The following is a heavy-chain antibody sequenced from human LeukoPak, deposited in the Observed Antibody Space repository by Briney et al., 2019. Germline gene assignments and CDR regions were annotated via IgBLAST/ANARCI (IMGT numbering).Heavy chain of an antibody. CDR1: GFSISSHY. Sequence: SETLSLTCTVSGFSISSHYLSWIRQAPGKGLEWVGYIYYSGSTNYNPALKSGVTISVDTSKNHFSLTLRSVHAADTAVYYCARGNSGSYYYYHYMDVWGKGTTVTVSS. CDR3: ARGNSGSYYYYHYMDV. D-gene: IGHD1-26*01. J-gene: IGHJ6*03. V-gene: IGHV4-59*11. CDR2: IYYSGST.